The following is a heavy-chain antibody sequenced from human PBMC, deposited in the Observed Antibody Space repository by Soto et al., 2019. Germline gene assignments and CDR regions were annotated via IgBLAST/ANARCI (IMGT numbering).Heavy chain of an antibody. CDR1: GGTFSSYT. D-gene: IGHD6-13*01. J-gene: IGHJ6*02. CDR2: IIPILGIA. Sequence: EASVKVSCKASGGTFSSYTISWVRQAPGQGLEWMGRIIPILGIANYAQKFQGRVTITADKSTSTAYMELSSLGSEDTAVYYCARVPPISSSWYKLEGYYYGMDVWGQGTTVTVSS. V-gene: IGHV1-69*02. CDR3: ARVPPISSSWYKLEGYYYGMDV.